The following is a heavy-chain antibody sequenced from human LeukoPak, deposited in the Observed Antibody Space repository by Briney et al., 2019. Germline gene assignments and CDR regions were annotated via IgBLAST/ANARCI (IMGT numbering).Heavy chain of an antibody. CDR3: ARDHNRYSSSSEVDY. CDR2: TSSSSSYI. Sequence: PGGSLRLSCAASGFTFSSYSMNWVRQAPGKGLEWVSSTSSSSSYIYYADSVKGRFTISRDNAKNSLYLQMNSLRAEDTAVYYCARDHNRYSSSSEVDYWGQGTLVTVSS. J-gene: IGHJ4*02. D-gene: IGHD6-6*01. CDR1: GFTFSSYS. V-gene: IGHV3-21*01.